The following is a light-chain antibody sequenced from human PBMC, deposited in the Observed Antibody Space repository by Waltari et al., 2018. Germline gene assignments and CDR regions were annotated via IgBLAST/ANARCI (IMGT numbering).Light chain of an antibody. CDR3: QQYGSSRYT. Sequence: EIVLTQSPDTLSLSPGESATLSCRASQSVTRSYLALYQQKPGRAPRLLIYGASNRATGIPDRFSGRGSGTEFTLTIRGLEPEDSAQYFCQQYGSSRYTFGQGTKVEIK. J-gene: IGKJ2*01. CDR1: QSVTRSY. V-gene: IGKV3-20*01. CDR2: GAS.